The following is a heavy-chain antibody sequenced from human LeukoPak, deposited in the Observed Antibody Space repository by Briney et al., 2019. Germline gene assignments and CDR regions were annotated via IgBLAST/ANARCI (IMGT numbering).Heavy chain of an antibody. D-gene: IGHD4-11*01. Sequence: GRSLRLSCAASGFTFSSYAMHWVRQAPGKGLEWVAVISHDGTTKYYTDSVKGRFTISRDNSRNTLYLQMNNLKTEDTAVYYCARGQHRVTYSDDAFDIWGQGTMVTVSS. CDR2: ISHDGTTK. CDR1: GFTFSSYA. V-gene: IGHV3-30-3*01. CDR3: ARGQHRVTYSDDAFDI. J-gene: IGHJ3*02.